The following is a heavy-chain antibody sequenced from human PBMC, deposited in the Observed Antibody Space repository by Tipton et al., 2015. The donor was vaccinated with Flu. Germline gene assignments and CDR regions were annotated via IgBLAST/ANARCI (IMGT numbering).Heavy chain of an antibody. CDR2: IYYTGNT. V-gene: IGHV4-61*01. CDR1: GGSVSSGTYY. Sequence: TLSLTCTVSGGSVSSGTYYWNWIRQPPGKGLEWIGYIYYTGNTNYSPSLKSRATISLDTSKNQFSLRLTSVTAADTAVYFCTRDRGREGGFDYGGQGTMVTVSS. D-gene: IGHD1-26*01. CDR3: TRDRGREGGFDY. J-gene: IGHJ4*02.